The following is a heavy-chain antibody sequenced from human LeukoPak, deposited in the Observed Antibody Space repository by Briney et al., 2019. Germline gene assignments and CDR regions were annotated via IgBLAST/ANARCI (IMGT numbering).Heavy chain of an antibody. CDR2: IYSTGST. D-gene: IGHD1-26*01. CDR1: GGSMSNNY. CDR3: ARAPIVGATGGSFDP. J-gene: IGHJ5*02. Sequence: SETLSLTCIVSGGSMSNNYWNWIRQSAGGGLEWIGRIYSTGSTYYNPSLKSRVTISVDTSKKQFSLNLSSVTAADTAVYYCARAPIVGATGGSFDPWGQGTLVTVSS. V-gene: IGHV4-4*07.